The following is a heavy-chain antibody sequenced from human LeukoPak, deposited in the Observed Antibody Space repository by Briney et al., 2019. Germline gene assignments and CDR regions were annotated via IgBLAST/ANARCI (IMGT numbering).Heavy chain of an antibody. D-gene: IGHD5-18*01. V-gene: IGHV1-8*01. CDR3: ARGPDTAIGEDYMDV. CDR2: MNPNSGNT. CDR1: GHTFTSYD. Sequence: ASVKVSCKASGHTFTSYDINWVRQAAGQGLEWMGWMNPNSGNTGYAQKFQGRVTMTRNTSISTAYMELSSLRSEDTAVYYCARGPDTAIGEDYMDVWGKGTTVTVSS. J-gene: IGHJ6*03.